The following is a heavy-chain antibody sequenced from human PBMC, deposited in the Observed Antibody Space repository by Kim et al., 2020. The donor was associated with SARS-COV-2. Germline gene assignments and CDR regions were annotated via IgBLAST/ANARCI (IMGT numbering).Heavy chain of an antibody. CDR2: IHHSGRT. Sequence: SETLSLTCTVSGGSISGYYWSWIRQPPGKRPEWLGYIHHSGRTNYNPSLESRVTISVDTSKNHFSLILSSATAADTAVYFCARQRWLQSPRSYYFDSW. V-gene: IGHV4-59*08. D-gene: IGHD5-12*01. CDR1: GGSISGYY. J-gene: IGHJ4*01. CDR3: ARQRWLQSPRSYYFDS.